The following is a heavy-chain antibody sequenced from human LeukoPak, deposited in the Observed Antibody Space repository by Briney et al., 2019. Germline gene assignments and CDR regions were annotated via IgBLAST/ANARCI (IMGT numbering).Heavy chain of an antibody. Sequence: GGSLRLSCAASGFRFSDYNMNWVRQVPGKGLGWVSYIQSVSLTIYYLDSVKGRFTISRDKAKNSLFLQMNSLRVEDTAVYYWARGLYRYSSGWHFDHWGQGILVTVSS. D-gene: IGHD6-19*01. CDR3: ARGLYRYSSGWHFDH. CDR1: GFRFSDYN. CDR2: IQSVSLTI. V-gene: IGHV3-48*01. J-gene: IGHJ4*02.